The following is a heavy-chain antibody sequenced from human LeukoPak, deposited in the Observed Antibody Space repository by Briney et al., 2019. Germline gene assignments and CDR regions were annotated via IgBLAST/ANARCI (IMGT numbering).Heavy chain of an antibody. CDR3: AKDLYTSRYACCFDY. J-gene: IGHJ4*02. V-gene: IGHV3-23*01. CDR2: VSGGGSST. CDR1: GFTFSSYA. D-gene: IGHD6-13*01. Sequence: PGGSLRLSCAASGFTFSSYAMNWVRQAPGKGLEWVSGVSGGGSSTYYADSVKGRFTISRDNSKNMLYLQMNSLRAEDTAVYYCAKDLYTSRYACCFDYWGQGTLVIVSS.